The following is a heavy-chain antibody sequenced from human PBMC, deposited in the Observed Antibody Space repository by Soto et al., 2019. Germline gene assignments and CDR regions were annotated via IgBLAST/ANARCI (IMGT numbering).Heavy chain of an antibody. V-gene: IGHV1-2*04. Sequence: ASVKVSCKAIGYSFTGHYMYWVRQAPGQGLEWMGWINPNSGDTKYVQKFQGWVTMTSDTSISTAYMEVRRLTSDDTAVYYCAKGDYDFWSGSLNYAMDVWGQGTTVTVSS. CDR3: AKGDYDFWSGSLNYAMDV. CDR2: INPNSGDT. D-gene: IGHD3-3*01. J-gene: IGHJ6*02. CDR1: GYSFTGHY.